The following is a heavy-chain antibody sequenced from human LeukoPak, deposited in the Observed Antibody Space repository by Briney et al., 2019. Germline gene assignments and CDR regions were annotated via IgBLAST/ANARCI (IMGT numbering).Heavy chain of an antibody. CDR3: ARDRGVYCSSGTCEAPY. Sequence: PGGSLRLSCSASGFTFSSCAMSWVRQAPGKGLEWVAHIKQDGSEKYYVDSVKGRFTISRDNAKNSLYLQMNSLRAEDTAVYYCARDRGVYCSSGTCEAPYWGQGTLVTVSS. CDR1: GFTFSSCA. CDR2: IKQDGSEK. D-gene: IGHD2-15*01. V-gene: IGHV3-7*05. J-gene: IGHJ4*02.